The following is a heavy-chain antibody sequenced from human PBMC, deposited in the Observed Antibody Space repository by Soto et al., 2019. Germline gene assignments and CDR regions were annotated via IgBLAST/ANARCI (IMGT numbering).Heavy chain of an antibody. D-gene: IGHD3-16*01. CDR2: IIPFFKAA. J-gene: IGHJ6*02. CDR3: ARDVPPNYYDGTFSYYAMDV. CDR1: GYTFTSYD. V-gene: IGHV1-69*01. Sequence: QVQLVQSGAEVKKPGASVKVSCKASGYTFTSYDINWVRQAPGQGLEWMGGIIPFFKAANYAQKFQGRVTITADDSTSTAYMDLYSLRSEDTAVYYCARDVPPNYYDGTFSYYAMDVWGQGTTVTVSS.